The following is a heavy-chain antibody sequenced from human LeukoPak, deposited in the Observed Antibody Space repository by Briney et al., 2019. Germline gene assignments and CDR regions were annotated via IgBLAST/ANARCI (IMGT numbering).Heavy chain of an antibody. D-gene: IGHD5-18*01. J-gene: IGHJ6*02. CDR1: GFTVSSNY. CDR2: IYSGGST. Sequence: GGSLRLSCAASGFTVSSNYMSWVRQAPGKGLEWVSVIYSGGSTYYADSVKGRSTISRDNSKNMLYLEMNNLRAEDTAVYYCARRPSLGYSYGPNYYYGMDVWGQGTTVTVSS. CDR3: ARRPSLGYSYGPNYYYGMDV. V-gene: IGHV3-53*01.